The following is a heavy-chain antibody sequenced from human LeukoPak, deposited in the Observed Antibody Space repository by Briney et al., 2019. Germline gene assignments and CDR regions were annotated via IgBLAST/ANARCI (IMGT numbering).Heavy chain of an antibody. J-gene: IGHJ6*02. D-gene: IGHD1-26*01. CDR2: ISGSGSST. CDR1: GFTFSNYG. CDR3: AKGYSGTYDYYGLDV. Sequence: GGSLRLSCAASGFTFSNYGMTWVRQAPGKGLEWVSVISGSGSSTYYADSVKGRFTISRDNSRNTLYLQMNSLRGEDTALYYCAKGYSGTYDYYGLDVWGQGTTVTVSS. V-gene: IGHV3-23*01.